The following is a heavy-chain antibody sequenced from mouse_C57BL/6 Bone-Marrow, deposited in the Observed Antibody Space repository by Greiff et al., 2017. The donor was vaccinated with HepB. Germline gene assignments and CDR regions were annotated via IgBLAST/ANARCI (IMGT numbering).Heavy chain of an antibody. CDR1: GYTFTTYP. D-gene: IGHD2-4*01. CDR3: TRALIYYDYEFAY. V-gene: IGHV1-47*01. CDR2: FHPYNDDT. J-gene: IGHJ3*01. Sequence: VQLQESGAELVKPGASVKMSCKASGYTFTTYPIEWMKQNHGKSLEWIGNFHPYNDDTKYNEKFKGKATLTVEKSSSTVYLELSRLTSDDSAVYYCTRALIYYDYEFAYWGQGTLVTVSA.